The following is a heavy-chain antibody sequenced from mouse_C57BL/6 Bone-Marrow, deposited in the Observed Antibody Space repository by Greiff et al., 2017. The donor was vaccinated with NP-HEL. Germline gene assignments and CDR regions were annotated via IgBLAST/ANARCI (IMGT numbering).Heavy chain of an antibody. V-gene: IGHV5-4*01. CDR1: GFTFSSYA. Sequence: EVQLVESGGGLVKPGGSLKLSCAASGFTFSSYAMSWVRQTPEKRLEWVATISDGGSYTYYPDNVKGRFTISRDNAKNNLYLQMSHLKSEDTAMYYCARDQVTTVVEGAWFGDWGKGTLVTVAA. D-gene: IGHD1-1*01. J-gene: IGHJ3*01. CDR2: ISDGGSYT. CDR3: ARDQVTTVVEGAWFGD.